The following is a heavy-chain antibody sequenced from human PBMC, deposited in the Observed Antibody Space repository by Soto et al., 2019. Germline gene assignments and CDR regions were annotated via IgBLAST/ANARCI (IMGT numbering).Heavy chain of an antibody. CDR2: ISSSSSYI. J-gene: IGHJ4*02. Sequence: GGSLRLSCAASGFTFSSYSMNWVRQAPGKGLEWVSSISSSSSYIYYADSVKGRFTISRDNAKNSLYLQMNSLRAEDTAVYYCARDLRTFYGDSTPYYFDYWGQGTLVTVSS. D-gene: IGHD4-17*01. CDR3: ARDLRTFYGDSTPYYFDY. CDR1: GFTFSSYS. V-gene: IGHV3-21*01.